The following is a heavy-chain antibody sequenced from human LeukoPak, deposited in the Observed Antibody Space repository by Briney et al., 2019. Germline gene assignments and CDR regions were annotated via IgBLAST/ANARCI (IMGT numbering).Heavy chain of an antibody. D-gene: IGHD3-10*01. J-gene: IGHJ4*02. CDR1: GFTFSNYY. V-gene: IGHV3-11*01. CDR2: ISSSGSTI. Sequence: GGSLRLSCAASGFTFSNYYMSWVRQAPGKGLERVSYISSSGSTIYYADSVKGRFTISRDNAKNSLYLQMNSLRDEDTAVYYCARDYYGSGSYIDYWGQGTLVTVSS. CDR3: ARDYYGSGSYIDY.